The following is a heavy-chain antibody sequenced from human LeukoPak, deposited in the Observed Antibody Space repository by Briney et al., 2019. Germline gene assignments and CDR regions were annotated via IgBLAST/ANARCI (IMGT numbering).Heavy chain of an antibody. CDR3: ARESRTGWYIDY. Sequence: PGGSLRLSCAASGFTFSPYSMHWVRQAPGKGLEWVSSISSSTGHMFYADSLRGRFTISRDNANNSLYLQMNRLSAGDTAVYYCARESRTGWYIDYWGQETLVTVSS. J-gene: IGHJ4*02. CDR1: GFTFSPYS. CDR2: ISSSTGHM. V-gene: IGHV3-21*01. D-gene: IGHD6-19*01.